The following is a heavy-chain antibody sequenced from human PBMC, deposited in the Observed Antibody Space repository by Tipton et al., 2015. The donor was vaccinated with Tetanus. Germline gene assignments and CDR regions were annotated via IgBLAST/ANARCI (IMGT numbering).Heavy chain of an antibody. V-gene: IGHV4-39*01. J-gene: IGHJ5*02. CDR2: IYYSGTT. Sequence: TLSLTCTVSGGSLSIGTYYWGWIRQPPGKRLEWIGNIYYSGTTYYNASLESRVTISIDKAKNQFSMKLTSVTAADTAVYYCATQTDNWFDPWGQGTLVTASS. CDR1: GGSLSIGTYY. CDR3: ATQTDNWFDP.